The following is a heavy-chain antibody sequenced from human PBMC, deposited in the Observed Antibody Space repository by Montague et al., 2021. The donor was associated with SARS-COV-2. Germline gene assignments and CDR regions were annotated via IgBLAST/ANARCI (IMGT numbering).Heavy chain of an antibody. CDR3: ARGRVFDWLGLDAYYFDY. CDR1: GASMSSDY. Sequence: SETLSLTCTVSGASMSSDYWTWIRQPPGKGLEWIGCTHYSGSTDYNPSLKSRVTISVDTSRTQFSLRLTSMSAADTAVYYYARGRVFDWLGLDAYYFDYWGQGALVAVSS. V-gene: IGHV4-59*01. J-gene: IGHJ4*02. D-gene: IGHD3-9*01. CDR2: THYSGST.